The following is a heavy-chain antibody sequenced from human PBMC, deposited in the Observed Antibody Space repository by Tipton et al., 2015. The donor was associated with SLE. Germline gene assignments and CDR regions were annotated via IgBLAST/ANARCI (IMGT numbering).Heavy chain of an antibody. D-gene: IGHD3/OR15-3a*01. CDR2: IYHSGST. J-gene: IGHJ4*02. CDR3: ARDWNWTYFEN. CDR1: GYSISSGYY. V-gene: IGHV4-38-2*02. Sequence: LRLSCVVSGYSISSGYYWGWIRQPPGKGLEWIGTIYHSGSTYYNPSLKSRVTISVDTSKNEFSLKLTSVTAADTAVYYCARDWNWTYFENWGQGTLVTVSS.